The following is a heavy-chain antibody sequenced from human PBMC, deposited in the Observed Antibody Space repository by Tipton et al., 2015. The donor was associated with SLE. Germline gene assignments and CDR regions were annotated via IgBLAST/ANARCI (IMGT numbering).Heavy chain of an antibody. CDR1: GGSISSGGYY. J-gene: IGHJ4*02. CDR3: ARDGSSSTSDS. V-gene: IGHV4-61*08. D-gene: IGHD6-13*01. Sequence: TLSLTCTVSGGSISSGGYYWSWIRQPPGKGLEWIGYIYYSGSTNYNPSLKSRVTISVDTSKNQFSLKLSSVTAADTAVYYCARDGSSSTSDSWGQGTLVTVSS. CDR2: IYYSGST.